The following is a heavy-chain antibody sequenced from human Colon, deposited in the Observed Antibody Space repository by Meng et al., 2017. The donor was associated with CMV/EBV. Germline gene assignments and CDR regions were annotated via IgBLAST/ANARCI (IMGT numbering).Heavy chain of an antibody. J-gene: IGHJ5*02. CDR1: GDSVTSYY. Sequence: SGDSVTSYYWSWVRQAPGQGLEWIGTISYAGSTNYNPSFKSRVTMSVDTSKNNFSLRLTSMTAADTAIYYCARESRGTSWYTWFDPWGQGTLVTVSS. CDR3: ARESRGTSWYTWFDP. V-gene: IGHV4-59*02. D-gene: IGHD6-13*01. CDR2: ISYAGST.